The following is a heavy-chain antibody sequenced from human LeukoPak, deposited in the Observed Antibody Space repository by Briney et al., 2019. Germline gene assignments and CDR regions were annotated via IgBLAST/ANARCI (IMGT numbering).Heavy chain of an antibody. CDR2: ISGSGGST. J-gene: IGHJ1*01. CDR1: GFTFSSYA. V-gene: IGHV3-23*01. Sequence: GGPLRLSCAASGFTFSSYAMSWVRQAPGKGLEWVSAISGSGGSTYYADSVKGRFTISRDNSKNTLYLQMNSLRAEDTAVYYCAKDLRSRIAAAGTPYAEYFQHWGQGTLVTVSS. CDR3: AKDLRSRIAAAGTPYAEYFQH. D-gene: IGHD6-13*01.